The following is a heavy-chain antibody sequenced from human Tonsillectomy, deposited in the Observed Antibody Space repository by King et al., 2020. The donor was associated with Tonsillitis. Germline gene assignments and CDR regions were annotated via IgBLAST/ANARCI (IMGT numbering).Heavy chain of an antibody. Sequence: VQLQQWGAGLLKPSETLSLTCAVYGGSFSGYYWSWIRQPPGKWLEWIGEINHSGSTNYNPSLKSRVTISVDTSTNQFSLKLSSVTAAETAVYYCARDAGPIYYYDGMDVWGQGTTVTVSS. CDR3: ARDAGPIYYYDGMDV. D-gene: IGHD5-24*01. V-gene: IGHV4-34*01. CDR1: GGSFSGYY. J-gene: IGHJ6*02. CDR2: INHSGST.